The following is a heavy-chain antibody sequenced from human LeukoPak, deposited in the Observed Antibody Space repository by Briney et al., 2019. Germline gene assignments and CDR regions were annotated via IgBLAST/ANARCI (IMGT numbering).Heavy chain of an antibody. Sequence: PGGSLRLSCAASGFTFSNAWMSWVRQAPGKGLEWVGRIKSKTDGGTTDYAAPVKGRFTISRDDSKNTLYLQMNSLKTEDTAVYYCTTAYYYGSGNAFDIWGQGTMVTVSS. CDR2: IKSKTDGGTT. CDR1: GFTFSNAW. CDR3: TTAYYYGSGNAFDI. V-gene: IGHV3-15*01. J-gene: IGHJ3*02. D-gene: IGHD3-10*01.